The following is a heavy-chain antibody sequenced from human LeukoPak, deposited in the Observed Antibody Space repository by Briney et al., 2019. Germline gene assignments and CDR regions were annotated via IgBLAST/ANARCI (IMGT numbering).Heavy chain of an antibody. D-gene: IGHD6-19*01. Sequence: GGSLRLSRAASGFTFSSYAMSWVRQAPGKGLEWVSAISGSGGSTYYADSVKGRFTISRDNSKNTLYLQMNSLRAEDTAVYYCAKGGSGWYLYYFDYWGQGTLVTVSS. CDR2: ISGSGGST. CDR1: GFTFSSYA. CDR3: AKGGSGWYLYYFDY. J-gene: IGHJ4*02. V-gene: IGHV3-23*01.